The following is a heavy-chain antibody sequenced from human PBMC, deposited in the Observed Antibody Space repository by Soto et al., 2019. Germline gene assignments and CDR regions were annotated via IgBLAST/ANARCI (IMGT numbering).Heavy chain of an antibody. Sequence: GASVKVSCKVSGYTLTELSMHWVRQAPGKGLEWMGGFDPEDGETIYAQKFKGRVTMTEDTSTDTAYMELSSLRSEDTAVYYCATDKLLRVSSWYYYGMDVWGQGTTVTVSS. J-gene: IGHJ6*02. CDR3: ATDKLLRVSSWYYYGMDV. CDR1: GYTLTELS. D-gene: IGHD1-26*01. CDR2: FDPEDGET. V-gene: IGHV1-24*01.